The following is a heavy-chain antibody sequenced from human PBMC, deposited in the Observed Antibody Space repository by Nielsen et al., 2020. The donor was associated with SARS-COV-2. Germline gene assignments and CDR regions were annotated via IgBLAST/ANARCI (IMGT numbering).Heavy chain of an antibody. V-gene: IGHV3-7*03. CDR2: IKHDGSEM. Sequence: GESLQISCAASGFTFSNLWMSWVRQAPGKGLEWVANIKHDGSEMYYVDSVNGRFIISRDSSNSSLYLQMNSLRVEDTALYYCAREPIAAVHWGQGTLVTVSS. CDR3: AREPIAAVH. CDR1: GFTFSNLW. J-gene: IGHJ4*02. D-gene: IGHD6-13*01.